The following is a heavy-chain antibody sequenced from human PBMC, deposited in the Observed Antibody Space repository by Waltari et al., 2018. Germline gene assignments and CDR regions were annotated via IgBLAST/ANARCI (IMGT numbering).Heavy chain of an antibody. CDR3: ARPLDYDILTGYYLPNYYYGMDV. CDR2: ISSSSSTI. CDR1: GYSISSGYY. J-gene: IGHJ6*02. D-gene: IGHD3-9*01. V-gene: IGHV3-11*04. Sequence: QVQLQESGPGLVKPSETLSLTCAVSGYSISSGYYWGWIRQPPGKGLEWVSYISSSSSTIYYADSVKGRFTISRDNAKNSLYRQMNSLRAEDTAVYYCARPLDYDILTGYYLPNYYYGMDVWGQGTTVTVSS.